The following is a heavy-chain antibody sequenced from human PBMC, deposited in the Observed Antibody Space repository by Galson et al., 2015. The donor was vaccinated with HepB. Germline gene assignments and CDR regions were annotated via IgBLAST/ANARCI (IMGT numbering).Heavy chain of an antibody. CDR1: GYTFTSYD. Sequence: SVKVSCKASGYTFTSYDINWVRQATGQGLEWMGWMNPNSGNTGYAQKFQGRVTMTRNTSISTAYMELSSLRSEDTAVYYCARGCQANSSSWFTYYYYYMDVWGKGTTVTVSS. CDR2: MNPNSGNT. V-gene: IGHV1-8*01. D-gene: IGHD6-13*01. CDR3: ARGCQANSSSWFTYYYYYMDV. J-gene: IGHJ6*03.